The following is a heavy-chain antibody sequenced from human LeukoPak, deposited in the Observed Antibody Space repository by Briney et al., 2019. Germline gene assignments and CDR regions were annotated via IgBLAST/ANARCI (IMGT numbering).Heavy chain of an antibody. D-gene: IGHD3-16*01. J-gene: IGHJ4*02. CDR3: ARGRGSRY. CDR2: INHSGST. CDR1: GGSFSGYY. Sequence: SETLSLTCAVYGGSFSGYYWSWIRQPPGKGLEWIGEINHSGSTNYNPSLKSRATISVDTSKNQFSLKLSSVTAVDTAVYYCARGRGSRYWGQGTLVTVSS. V-gene: IGHV4-34*01.